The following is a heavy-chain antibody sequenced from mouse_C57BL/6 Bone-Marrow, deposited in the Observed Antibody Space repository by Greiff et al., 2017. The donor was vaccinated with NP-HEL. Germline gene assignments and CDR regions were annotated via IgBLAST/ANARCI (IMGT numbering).Heavy chain of an antibody. CDR3: ARWGYYGSYWYFDV. D-gene: IGHD1-1*01. J-gene: IGHJ1*03. CDR1: GYTFTSYW. CDR2: LDPSDSYT. V-gene: IGHV1-50*01. Sequence: QVHVKQPGAELVKPGASVKLSCKASGYTFTSYWMQWVKQRPGQGLEWIGELDPSDSYTNYNQKFKGKATLTVDTSSSTAYMQLSSLTSEDSAVYYCARWGYYGSYWYFDVWGTGTTVTVSS.